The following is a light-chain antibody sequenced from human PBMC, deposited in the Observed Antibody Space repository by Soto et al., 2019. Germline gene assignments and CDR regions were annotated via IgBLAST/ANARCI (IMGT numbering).Light chain of an antibody. J-gene: IGKJ4*01. V-gene: IGKV3-11*01. CDR1: QSVSSY. CDR2: DAS. CDR3: QQRSNWPGKLT. Sequence: EIVLTQSPATLSLSPGERATLSCRASQSVSSYLAWYQQKPGQAPRLLIYDASNRATGIPARFSGSGSGKDFTLTISSLEPEDFAVYYCQQRSNWPGKLTFGGGTKVEIK.